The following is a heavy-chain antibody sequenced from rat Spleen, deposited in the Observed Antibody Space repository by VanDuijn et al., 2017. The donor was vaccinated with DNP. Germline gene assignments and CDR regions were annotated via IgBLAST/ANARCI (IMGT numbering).Heavy chain of an antibody. D-gene: IGHD4-3*01. V-gene: IGHV5-29*01. CDR2: ISYDGSGT. CDR1: GFTFSDYY. J-gene: IGHJ2*01. CDR3: ATYNSGYN. Sequence: EVQLVESDGGLVQPGRSLKLSCAASGFTFSDYYMAWVRQAPTKGLEWVATISYDGSGTSYRDSVKGRFTISRDNARSTLYLQMDSLRSEDTATYYCATYNSGYNWGQGVMVTVSS.